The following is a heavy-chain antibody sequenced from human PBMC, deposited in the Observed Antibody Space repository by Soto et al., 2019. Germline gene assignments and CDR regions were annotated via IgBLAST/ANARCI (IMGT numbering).Heavy chain of an antibody. V-gene: IGHV3-33*01. J-gene: IGHJ6*02. D-gene: IGHD6-13*01. Sequence: GGSLRLSCAASGFTFSSYGMHWVRQAPGKGLEWVAVIWYDGSNKYYADSVKGRFTISRDNSKNTLYLQMNSLRAEDTAVYYCARGARSRSWFGGYYYYYGMDVWGQGTTVTVSS. CDR1: GFTFSSYG. CDR2: IWYDGSNK. CDR3: ARGARSRSWFGGYYYYYGMDV.